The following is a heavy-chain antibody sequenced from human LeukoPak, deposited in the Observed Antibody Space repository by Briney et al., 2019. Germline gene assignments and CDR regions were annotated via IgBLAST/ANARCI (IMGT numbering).Heavy chain of an antibody. V-gene: IGHV4-59*01. D-gene: IGHD4-17*01. J-gene: IGHJ4*02. CDR3: ARVYDYEVDY. CDR2: IYYSGST. CDR1: GGSISSYY. Sequence: SETLSLTCTVSGGSISSYYWSWIRQPPGKGLEWIGYIYYSGSTNYNPSLKGRVTISVDTSKNQFSLKLSSVTAADTAVYYCARVYDYEVDYWGQGTLVTVSS.